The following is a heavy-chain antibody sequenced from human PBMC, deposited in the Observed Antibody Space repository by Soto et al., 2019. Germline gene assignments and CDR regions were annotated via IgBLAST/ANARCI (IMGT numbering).Heavy chain of an antibody. CDR2: IRGGGGST. Sequence: EVQLFASGGGLVQSGGSLRLSCAASGFTFSSFAMSWVRQGPGKGLEWVSSIRGGGGSTYYADSVKGRFTISSDYSKNTLYLQLNSLRAEDTAVYCCAKGARGGSGSYHYDYWGQGTMVTVSS. CDR3: AKGARGGSGSYHYDY. D-gene: IGHD3-10*01. CDR1: GFTFSSFA. V-gene: IGHV3-23*01. J-gene: IGHJ4*02.